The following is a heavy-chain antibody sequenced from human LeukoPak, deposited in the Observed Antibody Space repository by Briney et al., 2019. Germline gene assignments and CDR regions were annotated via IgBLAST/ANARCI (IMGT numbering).Heavy chain of an antibody. CDR1: GFTFRTYW. D-gene: IGHD3-10*01. CDR3: ARAGNYYFEY. Sequence: GGSLRLCCAASGFTFRTYWMHWVRQTPGQGLVWVSRINSDGSTTNYADSVKGRLTVSRDNAQNTLYLQMSSLRAEDTAVYYCARAGNYYFEYWGQGALVTVSS. CDR2: INSDGSTT. V-gene: IGHV3-74*01. J-gene: IGHJ4*02.